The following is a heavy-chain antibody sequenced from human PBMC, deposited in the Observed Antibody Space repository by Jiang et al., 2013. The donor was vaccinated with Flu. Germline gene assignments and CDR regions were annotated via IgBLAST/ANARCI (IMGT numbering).Heavy chain of an antibody. CDR2: IDGDDDK. D-gene: IGHD5-24*01. V-gene: IGHV2-70*04. Sequence: TTQTLTLTCTFSGFSLSTGGMRVSWIRQPPGKALEWLSRIDGDDDKYYSTSLKTRLTISKDTSKNQVVLTMTNMDPVDTATYYCARMRDGYNLWYFDLWGRGTLVTVSS. J-gene: IGHJ2*01. CDR1: GFSLSTGGMR. CDR3: ARMRDGYNLWYFDL.